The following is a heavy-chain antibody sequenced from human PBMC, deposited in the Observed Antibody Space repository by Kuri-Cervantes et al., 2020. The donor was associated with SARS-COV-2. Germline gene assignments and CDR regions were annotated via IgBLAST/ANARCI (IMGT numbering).Heavy chain of an antibody. D-gene: IGHD2-21*01. CDR3: YCAPKEGFDS. J-gene: IGHJ4*02. Sequence: ASVKVSCKASGYIFTDYYIHWVRQAPGQGLEWVGWINSNSGGTKYAQKFQGRVTMTRDTSTSTAYLELSSLTSEDTAIYYCYCAPKEGFDSWGQGTLVTVSS. V-gene: IGHV1-2*02. CDR2: INSNSGGT. CDR1: GYIFTDYY.